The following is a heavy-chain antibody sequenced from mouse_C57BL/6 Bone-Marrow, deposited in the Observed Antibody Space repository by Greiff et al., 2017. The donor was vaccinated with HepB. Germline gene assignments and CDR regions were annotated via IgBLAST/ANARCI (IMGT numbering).Heavy chain of an antibody. J-gene: IGHJ2*01. CDR3: AREGNWVEGDY. CDR1: GYTFTSYW. V-gene: IGHV1-55*01. CDR2: IYPGSGST. Sequence: QVHVKQPGAELVKPGASVKMSCKASGYTFTSYWITWVKQRPGQGLEWIGDIYPGSGSTNYNEKFKSKATLTVDTSSSTAYMQLSSLTSEDSAVYYCAREGNWVEGDYWGQGTTLTVSS. D-gene: IGHD4-1*01.